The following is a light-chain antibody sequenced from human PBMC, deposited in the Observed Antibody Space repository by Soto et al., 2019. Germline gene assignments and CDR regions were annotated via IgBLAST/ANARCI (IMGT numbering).Light chain of an antibody. J-gene: IGKJ1*01. CDR2: AAS. Sequence: AIRRTQSPSLLYASTGDRVTITCRASQDIRDYLVWYQQKPGKAPKVLIHAASTLQGGVSSRFSGSRSGTDFTLTINSLQPEDFATYYCHHYYTCPWTFGQGTKVEV. V-gene: IGKV1-8*01. CDR1: QDIRDY. CDR3: HHYYTCPWT.